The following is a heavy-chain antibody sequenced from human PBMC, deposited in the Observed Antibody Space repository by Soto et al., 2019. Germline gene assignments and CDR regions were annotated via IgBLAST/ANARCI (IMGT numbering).Heavy chain of an antibody. D-gene: IGHD3-16*01. CDR1: GFRFDDYN. J-gene: IGHJ6*02. V-gene: IGHV3-43*01. Sequence: GGSLRLSCAASGFRFDDYNIHWVRQAPGKGLEWVSLITWNGGNSYYADSVKGRFTISRDGTTESVSLQMTSLKREDTGLYFCARETLSYGSALDVWGQGTTVTRLL. CDR3: ARETLSYGSALDV. CDR2: ITWNGGNS.